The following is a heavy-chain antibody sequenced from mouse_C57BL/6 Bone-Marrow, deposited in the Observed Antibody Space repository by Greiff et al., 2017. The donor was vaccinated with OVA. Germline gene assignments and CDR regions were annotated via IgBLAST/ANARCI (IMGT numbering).Heavy chain of an antibody. D-gene: IGHD1-1*01. J-gene: IGHJ3*01. CDR2: IDPNSGGT. CDR1: GYTFTSYG. CDR3: ARDYGSSYRWFAY. V-gene: IGHV1-72*01. Sequence: QVQLKQSGAELARPGASVKLSCKASGYTFTSYGISWVKQRPGRGLEWIGRIDPNSGGTKYNEKFKSKATLTVDKPSSTAYMQLSSLTSEDSAVYYCARDYGSSYRWFAYWGQGTLVTVSA.